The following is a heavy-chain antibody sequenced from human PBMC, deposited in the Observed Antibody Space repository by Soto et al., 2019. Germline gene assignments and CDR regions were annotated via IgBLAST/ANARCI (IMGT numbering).Heavy chain of an antibody. Sequence: PGESLKISCKSSGYSFTDYWIGWVRQMPGKGLEWMGIIYPGDSDARYSPSFQGQVTISVDTSINTAFLRWNSLTASDTPMYYCASQADYNILTGYFYYFDYWGQGSLVTVSS. J-gene: IGHJ4*02. CDR1: GYSFTDYW. V-gene: IGHV5-51*01. CDR2: IYPGDSDA. D-gene: IGHD3-9*01. CDR3: ASQADYNILTGYFYYFDY.